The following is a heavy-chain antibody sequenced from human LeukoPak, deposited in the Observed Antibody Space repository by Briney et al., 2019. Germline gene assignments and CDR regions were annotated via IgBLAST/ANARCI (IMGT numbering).Heavy chain of an antibody. CDR2: ISSSGTTI. D-gene: IGHD5-18*01. Sequence: PGGSLRLPCAASGFTFSDYYMSWIRQAPGKGLEWVSYISSSGTTIYYADSVKGRFTISRDNSKNTLYLQMNSLRAEDTAVYYCAKAAAGYSYGYGGGGPFDYWGQGTLVTVSS. CDR1: GFTFSDYY. V-gene: IGHV3-11*04. J-gene: IGHJ4*02. CDR3: AKAAAGYSYGYGGGGPFDY.